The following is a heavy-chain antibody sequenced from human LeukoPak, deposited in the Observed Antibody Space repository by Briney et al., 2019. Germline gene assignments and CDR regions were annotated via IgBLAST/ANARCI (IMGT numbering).Heavy chain of an antibody. Sequence: QPGGSLRLSCAASGFTFSSYGMHWVRQAPGKGLEWVAVISYDGSNKYYADSVEGRFTISRDNSKNTLYLQMNSLSAEDTAVFYCARGVRDSSGYSYYFDYWGQGTLVTVSS. CDR1: GFTFSSYG. CDR2: ISYDGSNK. J-gene: IGHJ4*02. V-gene: IGHV3-30*03. D-gene: IGHD3-22*01. CDR3: ARGVRDSSGYSYYFDY.